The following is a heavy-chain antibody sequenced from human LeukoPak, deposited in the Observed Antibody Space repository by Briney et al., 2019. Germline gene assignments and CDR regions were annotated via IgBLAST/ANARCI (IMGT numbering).Heavy chain of an antibody. V-gene: IGHV4-39*07. Sequence: SETLSLTCTVSGGSISSSSYYWGWIRQPPGKGLEWIGSIYYSGSTYYNPSLKSRVTISVDTSKNQFSLKLSSVTAADTAVYYCARDPYQPRTPRGGYGMDVWGQGTTVTVSS. J-gene: IGHJ6*02. CDR2: IYYSGST. CDR3: ARDPYQPRTPRGGYGMDV. CDR1: GGSISSSSYY. D-gene: IGHD2-2*01.